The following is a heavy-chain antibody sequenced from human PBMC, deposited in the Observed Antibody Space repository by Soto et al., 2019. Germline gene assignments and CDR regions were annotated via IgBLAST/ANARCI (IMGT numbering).Heavy chain of an antibody. D-gene: IGHD3-16*01. Sequence: QVQLVESGGGVVQPGRSLRLSCAASGFPFTSYGMHWVREGPDKGLEWVAIISYDGSDKYYADSVKGRFTISRGNSKNTVSVQMNSLRRGDTALYYCVGGQYNFDYRGQGTLVSVSS. CDR1: GFPFTSYG. J-gene: IGHJ4*02. V-gene: IGHV3-30*03. CDR3: VGGQYNFDY. CDR2: ISYDGSDK.